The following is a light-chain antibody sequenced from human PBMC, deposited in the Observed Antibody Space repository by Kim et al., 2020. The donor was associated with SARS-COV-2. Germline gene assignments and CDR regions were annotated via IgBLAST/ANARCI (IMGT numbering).Light chain of an antibody. CDR3: QVWNSSSDHPV. V-gene: IGLV3-21*04. Sequence: APGKTATITCGGNNMGSKRVHWYQKKPGQAPVLVIYYDSDRPSGIPERFSGSNSGNTATLTISRVEAGDEADYYCQVWNSSSDHPVFGGGTQLTVL. CDR1: NMGSKR. CDR2: YDS. J-gene: IGLJ2*01.